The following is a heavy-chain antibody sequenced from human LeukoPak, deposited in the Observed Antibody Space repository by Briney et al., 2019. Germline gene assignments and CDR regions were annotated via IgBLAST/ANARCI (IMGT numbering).Heavy chain of an antibody. D-gene: IGHD3-22*01. V-gene: IGHV3-48*01. Sequence: GGSLRLSCAASGFILSNYSMNWVRQAPGKGLEWVSYISSSSDFIYYADSVKGRFTISRDNAKSSLYLQMNSLRAEDTAVYYCARDLRGRYYYDSSGYSIGNFDYWGQGTLVTVSS. CDR1: GFILSNYS. CDR3: ARDLRGRYYYDSSGYSIGNFDY. J-gene: IGHJ4*02. CDR2: ISSSSDFI.